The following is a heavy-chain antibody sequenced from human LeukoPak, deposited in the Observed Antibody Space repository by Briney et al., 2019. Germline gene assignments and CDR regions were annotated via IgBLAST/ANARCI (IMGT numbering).Heavy chain of an antibody. CDR2: ISAYNGNT. CDR3: ARDLLVQGVIGY. V-gene: IGHV1-18*01. CDR1: GYTFTSYG. J-gene: IGHJ4*02. Sequence: ASVKVSCNASGYTFTSYGSSWMRQPPGQGLEWMGWISAYNGNTNYAQKLQGRVTMTTDTSTSTAYMELRSLRSDDTAVYYYARDLLVQGVIGYWGQGTLVTVSS. D-gene: IGHD3-10*01.